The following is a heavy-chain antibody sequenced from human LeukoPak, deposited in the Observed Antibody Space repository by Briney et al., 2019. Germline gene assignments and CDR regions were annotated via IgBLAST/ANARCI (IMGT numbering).Heavy chain of an antibody. V-gene: IGHV3-33*06. J-gene: IGHJ4*02. D-gene: IGHD6-19*01. Sequence: PGGSLRLSCAASGFTFSSYGMHWVRQAPGKGMEWVAVIWYDGSNKYYADSVKGRFTISRDNSKNTLYLQMNSLRAEDTAVYYCAKGAVAGPGGVYYFDYWGQGTLVIVSS. CDR3: AKGAVAGPGGVYYFDY. CDR2: IWYDGSNK. CDR1: GFTFSSYG.